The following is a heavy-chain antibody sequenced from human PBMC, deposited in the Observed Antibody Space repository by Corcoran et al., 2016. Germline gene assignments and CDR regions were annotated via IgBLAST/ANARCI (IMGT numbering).Heavy chain of an antibody. CDR3: AKEPDNTYWYRYFVH. CDR1: GFMLSGIG. CDR2: ISYDGRSQ. V-gene: IGHV3-30*18. D-gene: IGHD2-8*02. J-gene: IGHJ4*02. Sequence: QVQLVESGGGVVQPGRSLRLSCGGSGFMLSGIGMHWVREGPGKGLEWVAVISYDGRSQYYAESVKGRFTISRDNPKNTLYLHMNGLRPEVTAVYYCAKEPDNTYWYRYFVHWGQGTLVTVSS.